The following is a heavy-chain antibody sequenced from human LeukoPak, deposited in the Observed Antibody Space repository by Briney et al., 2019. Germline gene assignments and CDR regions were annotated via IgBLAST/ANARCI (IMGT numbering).Heavy chain of an antibody. V-gene: IGHV3-74*01. Sequence: GGSLRLSCAASEFYWMHWVRQAPGKGLVWVSRINPDGSVTSYADSVKGRFTISRDNAKNSLYLQMNSLRAEDTAVYYCARMYCSSTNCYTDTFDIWGQGTVVTVSS. D-gene: IGHD2-2*02. CDR2: INPDGSVT. J-gene: IGHJ3*02. CDR3: ARMYCSSTNCYTDTFDI. CDR1: EFYW.